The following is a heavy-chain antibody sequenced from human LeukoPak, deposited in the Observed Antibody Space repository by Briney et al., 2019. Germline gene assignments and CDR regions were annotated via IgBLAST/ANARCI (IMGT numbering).Heavy chain of an antibody. CDR3: ARESHYYGSGSSDY. V-gene: IGHV3-48*01. Sequence: GGSLRLPCAASAFTFSSYSMNWVRQAPGKGLEWVTYISSSSSTIYYADSVKGRFTISRDNAKNSLYLQMNSLRAEDTAVYYCARESHYYGSGSSDYWGQGTLVAVSS. CDR1: AFTFSSYS. J-gene: IGHJ4*02. D-gene: IGHD3-10*01. CDR2: ISSSSSTI.